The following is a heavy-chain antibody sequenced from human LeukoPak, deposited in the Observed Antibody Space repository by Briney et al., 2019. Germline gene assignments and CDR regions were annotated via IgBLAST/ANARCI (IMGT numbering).Heavy chain of an antibody. V-gene: IGHV4-38-2*01. D-gene: IGHD3-10*01. Sequence: SETLSLTCAVSGYSISSGYYWGWIRQPPGKGLEWIGSIYHSGSTYYNPSLKSRVTISVDTSKNQFSLKLGSVTAADTAVYYCARVKPTMVRGVPTPFDYWGQGTLVTVSS. J-gene: IGHJ4*02. CDR1: GYSISSGYY. CDR3: ARVKPTMVRGVPTPFDY. CDR2: IYHSGST.